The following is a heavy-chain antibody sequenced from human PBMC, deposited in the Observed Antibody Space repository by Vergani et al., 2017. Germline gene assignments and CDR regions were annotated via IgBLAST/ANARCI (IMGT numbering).Heavy chain of an antibody. CDR1: GFPFSGSY. V-gene: IGHV3-15*01. Sequence: EVQLVESGGGFLKPGESLRLSCAVSGFPFSGSYMTWVRQAPGNGLEWVSRIQFRVNGDATDYDAPVKGRLTISRDGSKETLYLQMNSLKIEDTGVYYCTTYNMVASIHWGRGTLVTVSS. CDR2: IQFRVNGDAT. J-gene: IGHJ4*02. CDR3: TTYNMVASIH. D-gene: IGHD2-15*01.